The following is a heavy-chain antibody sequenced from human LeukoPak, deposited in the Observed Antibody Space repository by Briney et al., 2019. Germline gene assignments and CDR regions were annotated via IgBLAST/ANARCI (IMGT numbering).Heavy chain of an antibody. V-gene: IGHV4-59*12. CDR2: FYHSGGT. CDR3: ARVDDSSGYHFDY. D-gene: IGHD3-22*01. J-gene: IGHJ4*02. Sequence: SETLSLTCTVSGGSISSYYWNWIRQPPGKGLEWIGYFYHSGGTNYNPSLEGRVSMSVDTSKNQFSLKLSSVTAADTAVYYCARVDDSSGYHFDYWGQGTLVTVSS. CDR1: GGSISSYY.